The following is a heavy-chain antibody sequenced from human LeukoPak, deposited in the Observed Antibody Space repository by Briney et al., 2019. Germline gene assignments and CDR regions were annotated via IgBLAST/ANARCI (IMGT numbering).Heavy chain of an antibody. CDR3: ARTPYGSGSYYNVPMYYYMDV. V-gene: IGHV4-39*01. CDR1: GGSISSSSYY. CDR2: IYYSGST. J-gene: IGHJ6*03. D-gene: IGHD3-10*01. Sequence: PSETLSLTCTVSGGSISSSSYYWGWIRQPPGKGLEWIGSIYYSGSTYYNPSLKSRVTISVDTSKNQFSLKLSSVTAADTAVYYCARTPYGSGSYYNVPMYYYMDVWGKGTTVTVSS.